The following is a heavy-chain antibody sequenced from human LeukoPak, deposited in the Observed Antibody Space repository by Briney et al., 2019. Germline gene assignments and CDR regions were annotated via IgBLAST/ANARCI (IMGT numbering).Heavy chain of an antibody. D-gene: IGHD6-13*01. CDR2: IYYSGST. J-gene: IGHJ4*02. CDR3: ARGRVGSSWVNFDY. CDR1: GGSISSYY. V-gene: IGHV4-59*01. Sequence: SETLSLTCTVSGGSISSYYWSWIRQPPGKGLEWIGYIYYSGSTNYNPSLKSRVTISVDTSKNQFSLKLSSVTAADTALYYCARGRVGSSWVNFDYWGQGTLVTVSS.